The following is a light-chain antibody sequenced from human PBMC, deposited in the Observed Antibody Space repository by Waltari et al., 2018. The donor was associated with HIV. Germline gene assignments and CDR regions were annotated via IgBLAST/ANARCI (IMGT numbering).Light chain of an antibody. CDR2: LGS. CDR1: QSLLHSNGYNY. Sequence: DIVMTKSPLSLTVTPGEPASISCRSSQSLLHSNGYNYLDWYLQKPGQSPQLLIYLGSNRASGVPERFSGSGSGTDFTLKISRVEAEDVGVYFCMQALETPLYSFGQGTKLEIK. CDR3: MQALETPLYS. J-gene: IGKJ2*03. V-gene: IGKV2-28*01.